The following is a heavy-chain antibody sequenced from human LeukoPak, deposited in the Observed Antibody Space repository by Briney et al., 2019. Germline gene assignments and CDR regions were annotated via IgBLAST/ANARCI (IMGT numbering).Heavy chain of an antibody. CDR1: GSSISSYY. J-gene: IGHJ4*02. CDR3: ARRERDGYNYDY. V-gene: IGHV4-59*01. Sequence: SETLSLTCTVSGSSISSYYWSWIRQPPGKGLEWIGYIYYSGSTNYNPSLKSRVTISVDTSKNQFSLKLSSVTAADTAVYYCARRERDGYNYDYWGQGTLVTVSS. D-gene: IGHD5-24*01. CDR2: IYYSGST.